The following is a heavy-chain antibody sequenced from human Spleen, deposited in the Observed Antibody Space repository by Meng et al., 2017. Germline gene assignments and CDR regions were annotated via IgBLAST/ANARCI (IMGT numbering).Heavy chain of an antibody. V-gene: IGHV4-61*02. J-gene: IGHJ4*02. CDR2: IYSGGST. CDR1: GGSINSGNYY. CDR3: ARGPTTMAHDFDY. D-gene: IGHD4-11*01. Sequence: SETLSLTCTVSGGSINSGNYYWSWIRQPAGKGLEWIGRIYSGGSTNYNPSLKSRVTISVDTSQNNLSLKLSSVTAADSAVYYCARGPTTMAHDFDYWGQGTLVTVSS.